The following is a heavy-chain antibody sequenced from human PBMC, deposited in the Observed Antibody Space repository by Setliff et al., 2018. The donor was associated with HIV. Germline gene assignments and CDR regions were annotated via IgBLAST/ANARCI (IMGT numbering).Heavy chain of an antibody. D-gene: IGHD4-17*01. V-gene: IGHV3-48*04. CDR2: ISSRGGTI. CDR3: AKNNDYGGKSLDN. Sequence: QPGGSLRLSCAASGFTFSSSWMTWVRQAPGKGLEWISYISSRGGTIYYADSVKGRFTISRDNAKNSLYLQMNSLRAEDTAIYYCAKNNDYGGKSLDNWGRGTLVTVSS. J-gene: IGHJ4*02. CDR1: GFTFSSSW.